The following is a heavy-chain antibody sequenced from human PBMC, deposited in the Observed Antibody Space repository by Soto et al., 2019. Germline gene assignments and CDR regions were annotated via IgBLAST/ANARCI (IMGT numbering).Heavy chain of an antibody. CDR1: GGSLSNYG. V-gene: IGHV1-69*12. Sequence: QVQLVQSGAEVKKPGSSVKVSCKASGGSLSNYGISWVRQAPGQGLEWMGAIIPVFDTPNYAQKFQDRVTITADESTTTVYMEVRSLTSEDTAVYYCARGDATKIVVTTYYGMDVWGQGTTVTVSS. CDR2: IIPVFDTP. CDR3: ARGDATKIVVTTYYGMDV. D-gene: IGHD3-22*01. J-gene: IGHJ6*02.